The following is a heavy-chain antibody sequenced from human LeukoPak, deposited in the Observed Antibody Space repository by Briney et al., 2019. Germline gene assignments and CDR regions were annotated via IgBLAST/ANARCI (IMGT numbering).Heavy chain of an antibody. J-gene: IGHJ4*02. CDR2: ISSSGSTI. CDR3: ARDYDPTYYYDSSGYLDY. CDR1: GFTFSDYY. V-gene: IGHV3-11*01. D-gene: IGHD3-22*01. Sequence: GGSLRLSCAASGFTFSDYYMSWIRQAPGKGLEWVSYISSSGSTIYYADSVKGRFTISRDNAKNSLYLQMNSLRAEDTAVYYCARDYDPTYYYDSSGYLDYWGQGTLVTVSS.